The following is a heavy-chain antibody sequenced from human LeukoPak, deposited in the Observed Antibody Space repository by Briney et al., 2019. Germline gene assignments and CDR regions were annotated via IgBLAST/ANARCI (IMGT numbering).Heavy chain of an antibody. Sequence: GGSLRLSCLTSGFTFSTNAMSWVRQAPGKGLEWISGISGSGASTYYADSVTGRFTISRDNTRNTLYLQMNSLRGDDTAVYYCARRSGDFWSGPDYWGQGTLVTVSS. D-gene: IGHD3-3*01. CDR3: ARRSGDFWSGPDY. J-gene: IGHJ4*02. CDR2: ISGSGAST. CDR1: GFTFSTNA. V-gene: IGHV3-23*01.